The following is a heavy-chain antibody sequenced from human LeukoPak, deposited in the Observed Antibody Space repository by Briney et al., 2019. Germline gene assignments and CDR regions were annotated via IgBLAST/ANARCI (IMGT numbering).Heavy chain of an antibody. D-gene: IGHD6-19*01. CDR2: IYYSGST. CDR3: ARDRFSSAWYAIDY. Sequence: YIYYSGSTNYNPSLKSRVTISVDTSKNQFSLKLSSMTAADTAVYYCARDRFSSAWYAIDYWGQGTLVTVSS. J-gene: IGHJ4*02. V-gene: IGHV4-59*01.